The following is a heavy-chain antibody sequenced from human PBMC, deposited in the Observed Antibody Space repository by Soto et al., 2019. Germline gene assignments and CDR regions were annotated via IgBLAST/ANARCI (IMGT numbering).Heavy chain of an antibody. CDR3: AREGGGMLYYYYYGMDV. CDR2: ISSSSSYI. J-gene: IGHJ6*02. CDR1: GFTFSSYS. V-gene: IGHV3-21*01. Sequence: GGSLRLSCAASGFTFSSYSMNWVRQAPGKGLEWVSSISSSSSYIYYTDSVKGRFTISRDNAKNSLYLQMNSLRAEDTAVYYCAREGGGMLYYYYYGMDVWGQGTTVTVSS. D-gene: IGHD1-26*01.